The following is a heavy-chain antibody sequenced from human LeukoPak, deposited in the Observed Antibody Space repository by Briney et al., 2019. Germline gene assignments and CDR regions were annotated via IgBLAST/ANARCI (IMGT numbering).Heavy chain of an antibody. CDR1: GFTFSSHA. D-gene: IGHD1-26*01. J-gene: IGHJ4*02. Sequence: GGPLTLPCAASGFTFSSHAMLWARQARGKGLEWVSAIRGNDADTYYADSVKVRFTISRDNSKHTLYLQMNRLRAEDPAVYYCAKVPDSGSYYYFAYWGQGALVTVSS. CDR3: AKVPDSGSYYYFAY. CDR2: IRGNDADT. V-gene: IGHV3-23*01.